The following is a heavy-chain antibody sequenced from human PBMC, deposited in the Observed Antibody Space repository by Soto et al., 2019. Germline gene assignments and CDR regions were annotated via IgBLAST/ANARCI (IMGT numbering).Heavy chain of an antibody. CDR3: ARADGATRYYYYGMDV. D-gene: IGHD1-26*01. Sequence: SVKVSCKASGGTFSSYAISWVRQAPGQGLEWMGGIIPIFGTANYAQKFQGRVTITADESTSTAYMELSSLRSEDTAVYYCARADGATRYYYYGMDVWDQGTTVTVSS. CDR2: IIPIFGTA. V-gene: IGHV1-69*13. CDR1: GGTFSSYA. J-gene: IGHJ6*02.